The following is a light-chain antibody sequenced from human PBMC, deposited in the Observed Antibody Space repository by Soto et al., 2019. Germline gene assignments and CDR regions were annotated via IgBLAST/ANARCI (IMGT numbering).Light chain of an antibody. CDR1: SRDVGGSNY. Sequence: QSALIQPASVSGSPGQSITISCTGTSRDVGGSNYVSWYQHHPHRAPKLLIYEVNYRPSGVSSRFSGSKSGNTASLTISGLQAEDEADYYCGSYTSSNTLEVFGVGTKVTVL. V-gene: IGLV2-14*01. CDR2: EVN. CDR3: GSYTSSNTLEV. J-gene: IGLJ1*01.